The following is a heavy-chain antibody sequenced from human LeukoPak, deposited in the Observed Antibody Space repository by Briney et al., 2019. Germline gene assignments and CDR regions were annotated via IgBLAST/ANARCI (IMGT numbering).Heavy chain of an antibody. CDR3: AKDRRGYSYGWLY. D-gene: IGHD5-18*01. J-gene: IGHJ4*02. CDR1: GFTFSGYN. Sequence: PGGSLRLSCAASGFTFSGYNMNWVRQAPGKGLEWVSSISSDSSYIYYADAVHGRFTVSRDNAKYSLYLQMNSLRAEDTAVYYCAKDRRGYSYGWLYWGQGTLVTVSS. CDR2: ISSDSSYI. V-gene: IGHV3-21*01.